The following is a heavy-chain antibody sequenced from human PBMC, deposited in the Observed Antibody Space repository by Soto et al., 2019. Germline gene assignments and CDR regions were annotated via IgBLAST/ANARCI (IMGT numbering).Heavy chain of an antibody. CDR2: IYYSGST. Sequence: SETLSLTCTVSGGSISSGGYYWSWIRQHPGKGLEWIGYIYYSGSTYYNPSLKSRVTISVDTSKNQFSLKLSSVTAADTAVYYWEKNPPYYYDSGGYYGVVFNIGGQGKMVTVS. CDR1: GGSISSGGYY. CDR3: EKNPPYYYDSGGYYGVVFNI. V-gene: IGHV4-31*03. D-gene: IGHD3-22*01. J-gene: IGHJ3*02.